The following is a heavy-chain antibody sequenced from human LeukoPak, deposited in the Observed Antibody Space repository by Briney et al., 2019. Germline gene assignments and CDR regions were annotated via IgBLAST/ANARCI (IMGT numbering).Heavy chain of an antibody. CDR2: INPNSGGT. J-gene: IGHJ4*02. CDR3: ARGYSSSWYSGVYFDY. D-gene: IGHD6-13*01. Sequence: ASVKVSCKASGYTFTGYYMHWVRQAPGQGLEWMGWINPNSGGTNYAQKFQGRVTMTRDTSISTAYMELSRLRSDDTAVYYCARGYSSSWYSGVYFDYWGQGTLVTVSS. CDR1: GYTFTGYY. V-gene: IGHV1-2*02.